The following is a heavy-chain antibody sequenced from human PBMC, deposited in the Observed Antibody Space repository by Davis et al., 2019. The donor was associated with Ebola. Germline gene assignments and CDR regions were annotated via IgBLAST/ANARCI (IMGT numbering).Heavy chain of an antibody. CDR1: GYTFTSYG. CDR2: INPHNGNT. Sequence: ASVKVSCKASGYTFTSYGITWVRQAPGQGLEWMGWINPHNGNTNYAQNVQGRVTMTTDTSTSTAYMELTSLRSEDTAVYYCARELRPSVGLLRSPQGYWGQGTLVTVSS. CDR3: ARELRPSVGLLRSPQGY. J-gene: IGHJ4*02. V-gene: IGHV1-18*04. D-gene: IGHD1-26*01.